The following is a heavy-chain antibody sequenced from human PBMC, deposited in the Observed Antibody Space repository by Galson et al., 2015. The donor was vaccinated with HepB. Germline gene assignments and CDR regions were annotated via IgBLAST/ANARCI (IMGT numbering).Heavy chain of an antibody. V-gene: IGHV3-15*01. D-gene: IGHD2-2*01. CDR1: GFIFSNAW. CDR2: IKSKTDGGTT. Sequence: SLRLSCAASGFIFSNAWMIWVRQAPGKGLEWVGRIKSKTDGGTTDYAAPVKGRFTISRDDSENTLYLQMNSLKTDDTAVHYCTTKNLPAATDYWGQGTLVTVSS. CDR3: TTKNLPAATDY. J-gene: IGHJ4*02.